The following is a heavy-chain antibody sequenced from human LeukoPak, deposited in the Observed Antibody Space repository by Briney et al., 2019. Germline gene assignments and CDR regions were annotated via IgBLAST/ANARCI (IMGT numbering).Heavy chain of an antibody. CDR1: GGTFSSYA. J-gene: IGHJ4*02. D-gene: IGHD1-26*01. CDR2: IIPIFGTA. V-gene: IGHV1-69*05. CDR3: ARGAGATDFDY. Sequence: RASVKVSCKASGGTFSSYAISWVRQAPGRGLEWMGGIIPIFGTANYAQKFQGRVTITTDESTSTAYMELSGLRSEDTAVYYCARGAGATDFDYWGQGTLVTVSS.